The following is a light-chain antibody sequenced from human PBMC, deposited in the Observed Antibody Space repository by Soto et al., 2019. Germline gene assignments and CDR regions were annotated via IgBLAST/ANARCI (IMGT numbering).Light chain of an antibody. J-gene: IGKJ2*01. CDR2: HTS. CDR3: QQYGTSPPYT. CDR1: QSVSSSS. V-gene: IGKV3-20*01. Sequence: EVVMTQSPGTLSLSPGDRATLSCRASQSVSSSSLAWYQQKPGQAPRLLIYHTSSRATGIPDRFSGSGSETDFTLTISRLEPEDFAVYYCQQYGTSPPYTFGQGTKVEIK.